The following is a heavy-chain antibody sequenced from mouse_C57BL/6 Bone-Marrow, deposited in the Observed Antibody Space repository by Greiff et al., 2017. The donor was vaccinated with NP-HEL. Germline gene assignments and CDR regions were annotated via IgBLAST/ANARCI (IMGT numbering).Heavy chain of an antibody. D-gene: IGHD1-1*01. CDR1: GYSITSGYY. V-gene: IGHV3-6*01. Sequence: EVKLVESGPGLVKPSQSLSLTCSVTGYSITSGYYWNWIRQFPGNKLEWMGYISYDGSNNYNPSLKNRISITRDTSKNQFFLKLNSVTTEDTATYYCARRIYYYGSSRYFDVWGTGTTVTVSS. CDR2: ISYDGSN. CDR3: ARRIYYYGSSRYFDV. J-gene: IGHJ1*03.